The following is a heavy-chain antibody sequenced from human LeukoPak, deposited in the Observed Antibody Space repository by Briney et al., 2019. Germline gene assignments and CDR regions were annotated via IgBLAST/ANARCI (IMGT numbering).Heavy chain of an antibody. CDR1: GYTFTSYY. CDR2: INPSGGST. Sequence: ASVKVSCKASGYTFTSYYMHWVRQAPGQGLEWMGIINPSGGSTSYAQKFQGRVTMTRDTSTSTVYMELSSLRSEDTAVYYCAKAINRGTAMPRRVYYFDYWGQGTLVTVSS. V-gene: IGHV1-46*01. J-gene: IGHJ4*02. D-gene: IGHD5-18*01. CDR3: AKAINRGTAMPRRVYYFDY.